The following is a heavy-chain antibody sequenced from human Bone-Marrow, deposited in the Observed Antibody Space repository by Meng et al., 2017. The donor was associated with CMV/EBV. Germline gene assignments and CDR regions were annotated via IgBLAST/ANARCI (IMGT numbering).Heavy chain of an antibody. D-gene: IGHD2-21*01. CDR1: GFTFSSYS. CDR3: ARDVSPRSSAYFAIYYFYALDV. Sequence: GESLKISCAASGFTFSSYSMNWVRQAPGKGLEWVSSISSSGTYIYYADSVKGRFTISRDNAQNSLYLQMNSLRAEDTAVYYCARDVSPRSSAYFAIYYFYALDVCGQGTTVTVSS. CDR2: ISSSGTYI. J-gene: IGHJ6*02. V-gene: IGHV3-21*01.